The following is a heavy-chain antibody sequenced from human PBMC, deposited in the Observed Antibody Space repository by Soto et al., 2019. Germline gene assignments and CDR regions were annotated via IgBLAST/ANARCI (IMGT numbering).Heavy chain of an antibody. CDR3: ARHPVPGQNWFEP. D-gene: IGHD6-19*01. CDR2: ILYSGGT. Sequence: PSEILPHTCSVSGGTITSYDCSWLRQPPGKGLEWIGYILYSGGTNYNPSLKSRVTISVDTSKNQFSLKLSSVTAADTAVYYCARHPVPGQNWFEPWGQGTLVTVS. V-gene: IGHV4-59*08. CDR1: GGTITSYD. J-gene: IGHJ5*02.